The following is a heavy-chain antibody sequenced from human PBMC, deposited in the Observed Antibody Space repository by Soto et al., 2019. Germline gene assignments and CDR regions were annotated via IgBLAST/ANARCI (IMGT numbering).Heavy chain of an antibody. V-gene: IGHV1-69*13. J-gene: IGHJ4*02. CDR3: ARGENYDNPSEEYYFDY. CDR2: IIPIFGTA. D-gene: IGHD3-22*01. Sequence: SVKVSCKASGGTFSSYAISWVRQAPGQGLEWMGGIIPIFGTANYAQKFQGRVTITADESTSTAYMELSSLRSEDTAVYYCARGENYDNPSEEYYFDYWGQGTLVTVSS. CDR1: GGTFSSYA.